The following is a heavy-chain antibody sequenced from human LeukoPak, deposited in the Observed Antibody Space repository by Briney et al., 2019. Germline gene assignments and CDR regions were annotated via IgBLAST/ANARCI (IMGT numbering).Heavy chain of an antibody. V-gene: IGHV4-30-4*01. D-gene: IGHD3-10*01. CDR3: AREGVYYYGSGSYSPMDY. Sequence: SETLSLTCTVSGGSISSGDYYWSWIRQPPGKGLEWIGYIYYSGSTYYNPSLKSRVTISVDKSKNQFSLKLSSVTAADTAVYYCAREGVYYYGSGSYSPMDYWGQGTLVTVSS. CDR2: IYYSGST. CDR1: GGSISSGDYY. J-gene: IGHJ4*02.